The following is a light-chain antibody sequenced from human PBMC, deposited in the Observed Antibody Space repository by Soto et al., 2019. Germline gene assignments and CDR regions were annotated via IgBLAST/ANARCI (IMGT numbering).Light chain of an antibody. CDR1: QGLXSG. CDR3: RQYYSYSTLT. Sequence: IPLTQSASTLSASAGDRLTITCRASQGLXSGFVWYEQKPGKAPKVLIXYDSSLESGVPSRFRGSGSGREFTLTISSLQPDDFTTYYCRQYYSYSTLTFGGGTRLEIK. CDR2: YDS. J-gene: IGKJ5*01. V-gene: IGKV1-5*01.